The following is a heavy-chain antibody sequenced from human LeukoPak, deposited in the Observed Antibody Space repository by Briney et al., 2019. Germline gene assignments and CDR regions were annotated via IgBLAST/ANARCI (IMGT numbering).Heavy chain of an antibody. D-gene: IGHD2-15*01. CDR1: RYTFTSYY. J-gene: IGHJ4*02. Sequence: ASVKVSCKTSRYTFTSYYMNWVRQAPGQRLEWMGMINPSGGSTSYAQKFQGRVTMTRDTSTSTVYMELNSLTSEDTALYYCARDRSPSARYFNYWGQGTLVTVSS. CDR2: INPSGGST. CDR3: ARDRSPSARYFNY. V-gene: IGHV1-46*01.